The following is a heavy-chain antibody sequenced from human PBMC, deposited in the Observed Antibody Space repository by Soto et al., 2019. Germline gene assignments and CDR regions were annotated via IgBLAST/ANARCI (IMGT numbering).Heavy chain of an antibody. Sequence: PSETQSLTYTVSGGSISSYYGSWIRQPPGKGLEWIGYIYYSGSTNYNPSLKSRVTISVDTSKNQFSLKLSSVTAADTAVYYCARVPLDCSGGSCYGNWFDPWGQGTLVTVSS. J-gene: IGHJ5*02. V-gene: IGHV4-59*01. CDR3: ARVPLDCSGGSCYGNWFDP. CDR1: GGSISSYY. CDR2: IYYSGST. D-gene: IGHD2-15*01.